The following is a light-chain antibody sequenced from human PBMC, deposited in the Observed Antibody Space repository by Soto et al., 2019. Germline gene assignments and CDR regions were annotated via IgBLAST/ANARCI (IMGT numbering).Light chain of an antibody. CDR2: DAS. V-gene: IGKV1-5*01. CDR1: QTISTW. Sequence: DIQVTQSPPTLSESLGDRVTITCRAVQTISTWMAWYQQKPGKAPKLLVYDASTLQSGVASRFSGSGSGTEFTLIISGLQPDDSATYYCQQYTNTNNPWMFGQGTKVDIK. CDR3: QQYTNTNNPWM. J-gene: IGKJ1*01.